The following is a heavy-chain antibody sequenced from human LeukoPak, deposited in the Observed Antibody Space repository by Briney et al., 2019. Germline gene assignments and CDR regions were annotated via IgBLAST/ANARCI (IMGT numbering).Heavy chain of an antibody. D-gene: IGHD2-21*02. Sequence: GASVKVSCKASGYTFTSYGISWVRQAPGQGLEWMGWISAYNGNTNYAQKLQGRVTMTTDTSTSTAYMELRSLRSDDTAVYYCAREPTPYCGGDCYLDYWGQGTLVTVSS. J-gene: IGHJ4*02. CDR3: AREPTPYCGGDCYLDY. CDR2: ISAYNGNT. V-gene: IGHV1-18*01. CDR1: GYTFTSYG.